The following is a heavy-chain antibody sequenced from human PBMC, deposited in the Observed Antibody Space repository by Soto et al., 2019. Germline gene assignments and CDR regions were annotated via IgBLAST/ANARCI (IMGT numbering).Heavy chain of an antibody. V-gene: IGHV3-23*01. Sequence: GGSLRLSCAASGFTFSSYAMSWVRQAPGKGLEWVSAISGSGGSTYYADSVKGRFTISRDNSKNTLYLQMNSLRAEDTAVYYCAKVWAEDTAMVRRDLGYWGQGTLVTVSS. CDR1: GFTFSSYA. CDR3: AKVWAEDTAMVRRDLGY. CDR2: ISGSGGST. J-gene: IGHJ4*02. D-gene: IGHD5-18*01.